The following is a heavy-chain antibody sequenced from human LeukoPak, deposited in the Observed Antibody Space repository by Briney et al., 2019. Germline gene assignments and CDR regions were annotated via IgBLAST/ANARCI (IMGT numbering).Heavy chain of an antibody. CDR2: ISPSGDIT. J-gene: IGHJ4*02. V-gene: IGHV3-23*01. CDR1: GFTFSNHG. Sequence: PGGSLRLSCAASGFTFSNHGMNWVRQAPGKGLEWVSGISPSGDITYYADSVKGRFTISRDNSKNTLYLQMNSLRVEDTAVYYCARGSGYTYAFTGRERTKSRLDYWGQGTLVTVSS. CDR3: ARGSGYTYAFTGRERTKSRLDY. D-gene: IGHD5-18*01.